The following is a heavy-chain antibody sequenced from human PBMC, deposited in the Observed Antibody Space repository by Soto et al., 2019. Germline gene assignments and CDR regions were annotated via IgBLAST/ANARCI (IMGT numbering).Heavy chain of an antibody. V-gene: IGHV3-23*01. CDR1: GFTFSSYA. CDR3: AKGGPYYYDSSGYYFAY. D-gene: IGHD3-22*01. CDR2: ISGSGGST. Sequence: GASLRLSCAASGFTFSSYAMSWVRQAPGKGLEWVSAISGSGGSTYYADYVKGRFTISRDNSKNTLYLQMNSLRAEDTAVYYCAKGGPYYYDSSGYYFAYWGQGTLVTVSS. J-gene: IGHJ4*02.